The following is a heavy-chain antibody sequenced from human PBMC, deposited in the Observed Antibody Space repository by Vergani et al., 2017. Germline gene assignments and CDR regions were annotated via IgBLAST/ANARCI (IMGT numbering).Heavy chain of an antibody. Sequence: EVQLVESGGGLVKPGGSLRLSCAASGFTVSSNYMSWVRQAPGKGLEWVSVIYSGGSTYYADSVKGRFTISRDNSKNTLYLQMNSLRAEDTAVYYCARSRRIAAAGMIWFDPWGQGTLVTVSS. V-gene: IGHV3-66*01. CDR2: IYSGGST. D-gene: IGHD6-13*01. CDR1: GFTVSSNY. J-gene: IGHJ5*02. CDR3: ARSRRIAAAGMIWFDP.